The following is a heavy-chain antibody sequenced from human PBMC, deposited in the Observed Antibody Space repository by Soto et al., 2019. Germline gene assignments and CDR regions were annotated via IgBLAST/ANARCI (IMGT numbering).Heavy chain of an antibody. CDR1: GFTFSSYA. CDR2: ISGSGATT. Sequence: EVQLLESGGGLVQPGGSLRLSCAASGFTFSSYAMSWVRQAAGKGLEWVSGISGSGATTYYADSVKGRFTISRDNSKNTLYLQMSSLGAGDTAVYYCAKDPEVVVTAPDYWGQGTLVTVSS. D-gene: IGHD2-21*02. CDR3: AKDPEVVVTAPDY. J-gene: IGHJ4*02. V-gene: IGHV3-23*01.